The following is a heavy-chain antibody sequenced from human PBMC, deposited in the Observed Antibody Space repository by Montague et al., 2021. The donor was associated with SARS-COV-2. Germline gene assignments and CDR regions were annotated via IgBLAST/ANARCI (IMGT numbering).Heavy chain of an antibody. V-gene: IGHV4-4*07. CDR2: IFVGAST. CDR3: ARGMAPEGRWFDS. CDR1: GGSISGYY. Sequence: SETLSLTCSVSGGSISGYYWGWVRQAAGKRLEWIGRIFVGASTDYNPSLMSRFSLSGDTSKNQFSLKVTSVTAADTAIYYCARGMAPEGRWFDSWGHGMLVTVSS. J-gene: IGHJ5*01. D-gene: IGHD2-2*01.